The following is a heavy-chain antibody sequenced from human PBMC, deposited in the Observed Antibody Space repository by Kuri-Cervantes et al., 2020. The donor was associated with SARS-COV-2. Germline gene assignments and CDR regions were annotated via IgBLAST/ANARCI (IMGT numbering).Heavy chain of an antibody. J-gene: IGHJ5*02. V-gene: IGHV3-48*01. Sequence: LSLTCAVSGFTFSSYSMNWVRQAPGKGLEWVSYISSSSSTIYYADSVKGRFTISRDNAKNSLYLQMNSLRAEDTAVYYCAREVTIFGAVSRWFDPWGQGTLVTVSS. CDR3: AREVTIFGAVSRWFDP. D-gene: IGHD3-3*01. CDR1: GFTFSSYS. CDR2: ISSSSSTI.